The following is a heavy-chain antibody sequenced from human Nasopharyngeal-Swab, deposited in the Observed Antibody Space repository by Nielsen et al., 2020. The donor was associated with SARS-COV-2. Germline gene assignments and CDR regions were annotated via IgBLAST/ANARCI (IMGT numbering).Heavy chain of an antibody. CDR2: INMYGTTT. V-gene: IGHV3-74*03. CDR1: GFTFSNYW. Sequence: ETLSLTSAASGFTFSNYWMHWVRQVPGKGLVWVARINMYGTTTTHADSVKGRFTISRDNAKNTLYLQMNSLTPEDTAVYFCVRGPIEGATGYFQHWGQGTLVTVSS. D-gene: IGHD1-26*01. J-gene: IGHJ1*01. CDR3: VRGPIEGATGYFQH.